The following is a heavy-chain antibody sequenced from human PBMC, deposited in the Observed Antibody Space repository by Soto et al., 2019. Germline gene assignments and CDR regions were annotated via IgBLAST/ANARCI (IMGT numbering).Heavy chain of an antibody. CDR1: GFAFSRFA. CDR3: TKLPAVYSGSAYFEY. J-gene: IGHJ4*02. CDR2: ISGGGGDI. D-gene: IGHD1-26*01. V-gene: IGHV3-23*01. Sequence: PGGSLRLSCEVSGFAFSRFAMSWVRQAPGKGLEWVSHISGGGGDIYYADSVKGRFTISRDNSRNTLYLEMNSLRAEDTAVYYCTKLPAVYSGSAYFEYWGQGTLVTVSS.